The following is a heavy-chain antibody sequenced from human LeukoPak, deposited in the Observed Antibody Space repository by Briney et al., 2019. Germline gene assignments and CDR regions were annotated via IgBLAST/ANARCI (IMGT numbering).Heavy chain of an antibody. Sequence: GGSLRLSCVGSGFTFSRVGMQWVRQAPGKGLEWVAVIHNDGTMGQYADTVQGRFNISKDNSQDILYLQMNSLRDDDTAVYYCAKEGEPFRGYLDVWGKGTTVIVSS. CDR1: GFTFSRVG. V-gene: IGHV3-33*03. D-gene: IGHD1-14*01. CDR2: IHNDGTMG. CDR3: AKEGEPFRGYLDV. J-gene: IGHJ6*03.